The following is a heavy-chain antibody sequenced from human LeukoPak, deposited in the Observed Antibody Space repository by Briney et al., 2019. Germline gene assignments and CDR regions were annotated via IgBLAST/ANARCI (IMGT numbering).Heavy chain of an antibody. V-gene: IGHV3-30-3*01. CDR3: AREKLRGLGAFDI. CDR1: GFTFSSYA. J-gene: IGHJ3*02. CDR2: ISYDGSNK. D-gene: IGHD2-15*01. Sequence: GGSLRLSCAASGFTFSSYAMHWVRQAPGKGLEWVAVISYDGSNKYYADSVKGRFTISRDNSKNTLYLQMNSLRAEDTAVYYCAREKLRGLGAFDIWGQGTMVTVSS.